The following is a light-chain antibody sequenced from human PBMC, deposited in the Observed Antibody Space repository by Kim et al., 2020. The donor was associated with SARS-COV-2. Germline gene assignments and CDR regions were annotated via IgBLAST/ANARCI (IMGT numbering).Light chain of an antibody. CDR1: QNIDFY. CDR3: HQSYNTPRT. Sequence: ASPGDRVTITCRASQNIDFYLHWYQQRPGKAHKLLIYRTSNLQSGVPSRFSGSGSGTDFTLTIGSLQPEDFATYYCHQSYNTPRTFGQGTKVDIK. V-gene: IGKV1-39*01. CDR2: RTS. J-gene: IGKJ1*01.